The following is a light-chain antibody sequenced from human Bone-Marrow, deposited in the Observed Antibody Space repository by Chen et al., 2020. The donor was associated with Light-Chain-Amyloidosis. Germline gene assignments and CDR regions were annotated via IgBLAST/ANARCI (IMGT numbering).Light chain of an antibody. CDR3: SSYTITNTLV. V-gene: IGLV2-14*01. CDR2: EVT. Sequence: QSALTQPAYVSGSSGQAITISCTGTSSDVGGDNHVSWYQQHPDKAPKLMIYEVTNRPSWVPARFSGSKSDNTASLTISWLQTEDEADYFCSSYTITNTLVFGSGTRVTVL. CDR1: SSDVGGDNH. J-gene: IGLJ1*01.